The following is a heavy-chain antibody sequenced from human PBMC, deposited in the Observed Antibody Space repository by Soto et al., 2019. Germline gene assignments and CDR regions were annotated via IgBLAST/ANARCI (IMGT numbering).Heavy chain of an antibody. Sequence: QVQLVQSGAEVKKPGSSVKVSCKASGGTFSSYAISWVRQAPGQGLEWMGGIIPIFGTANYAQKFQGRVTITADKSTSTAYMELSSLRSEDTAVYYCARDRDNKQLELYGMDVWGQGTTVTVPS. V-gene: IGHV1-69*06. D-gene: IGHD6-6*01. CDR1: GGTFSSYA. CDR2: IIPIFGTA. CDR3: ARDRDNKQLELYGMDV. J-gene: IGHJ6*02.